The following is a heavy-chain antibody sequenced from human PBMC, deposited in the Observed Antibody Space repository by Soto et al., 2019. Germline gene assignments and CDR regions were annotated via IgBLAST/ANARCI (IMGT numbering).Heavy chain of an antibody. Sequence: QXQLVQSGAEVKKPGSSVKVSCKASGGTFSSYAISWVRQAXXXGLEWMGGIIPIFGTANYAQKFQGRVTITADESTSTAYMELSSLRSEDTAVYYCARVSYSGSYYSYWGQGTLVTVSS. D-gene: IGHD1-26*01. V-gene: IGHV1-69*01. CDR3: ARVSYSGSYYSY. J-gene: IGHJ4*02. CDR1: GGTFSSYA. CDR2: IIPIFGTA.